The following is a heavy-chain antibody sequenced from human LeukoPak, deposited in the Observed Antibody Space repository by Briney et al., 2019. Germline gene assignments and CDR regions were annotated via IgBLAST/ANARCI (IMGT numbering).Heavy chain of an antibody. CDR2: IYHSGST. Sequence: PSETLSLTCTVSGYSISSGYYWGWIRQPPGKGLEWIGSIYHSGSTYCNPSLKSRVTISVDTSKNQFSLKLSSVTAADTAVYYCARTYDSSGYFDYWGQGTLVTVSS. V-gene: IGHV4-38-2*02. J-gene: IGHJ4*02. CDR1: GYSISSGYY. CDR3: ARTYDSSGYFDY. D-gene: IGHD3-22*01.